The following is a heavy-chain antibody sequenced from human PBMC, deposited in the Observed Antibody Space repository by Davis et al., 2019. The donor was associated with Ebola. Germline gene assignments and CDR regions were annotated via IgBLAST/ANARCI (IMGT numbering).Heavy chain of an antibody. CDR2: INHSGST. V-gene: IGHV4-34*01. J-gene: IGHJ3*02. Sequence: SETLSLTCAVYGGSFSGYYWSWIRQPPGKGLEWIGEINHSGSTNYNPSLKSRVTISVDTSKNQFSLTLSSVTAADTAVYYCAREGSPYAFDIWGQGTMVTVSS. CDR3: AREGSPYAFDI. CDR1: GGSFSGYY.